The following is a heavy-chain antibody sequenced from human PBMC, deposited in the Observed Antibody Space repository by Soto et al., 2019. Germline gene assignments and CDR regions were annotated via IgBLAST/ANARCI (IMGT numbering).Heavy chain of an antibody. CDR3: ARGPIVVVPAAILPYYFDY. J-gene: IGHJ4*02. Sequence: PSETLSLTCTVSGGSISSGGYYWSWIRQHPGKGLEWIGHIYYSGSTYYNPSLKSRVTISVDTSKNQFSLKLSSVTAADMAVYYCARGPIVVVPAAILPYYFDYWGQGNLVTVSS. CDR2: IYYSGST. V-gene: IGHV4-31*03. D-gene: IGHD2-2*02. CDR1: GGSISSGGYY.